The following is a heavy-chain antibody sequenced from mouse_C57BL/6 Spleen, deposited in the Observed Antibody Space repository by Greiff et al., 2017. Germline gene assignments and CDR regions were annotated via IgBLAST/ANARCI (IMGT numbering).Heavy chain of an antibody. Sequence: VQLQQSGPELVKPGASVKISCKASGYSFTDYNMNWVKQSNGKSLEWIGVINPNYGTTSYNQKFKGKATLTVDQSSSTAYMQLTSLTSEDSSVYYCARSGGSSFDYFDYWGQGTTLTVSS. D-gene: IGHD1-1*01. CDR1: GYSFTDYN. V-gene: IGHV1-39*01. J-gene: IGHJ2*01. CDR3: ARSGGSSFDYFDY. CDR2: INPNYGTT.